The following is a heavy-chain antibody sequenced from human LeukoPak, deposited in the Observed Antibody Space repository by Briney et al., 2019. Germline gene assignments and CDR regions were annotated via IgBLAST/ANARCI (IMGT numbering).Heavy chain of an antibody. Sequence: SETLSLTCTDSGGSISGYYWSWIRQPPGKGLEWIGYIYYSGSTNYNPSLKSRVTISVDTSKNQFSLKLSSVTAADTAVYYCARHHDYGGNVDYWGQGTLVTVSS. J-gene: IGHJ4*02. V-gene: IGHV4-59*08. D-gene: IGHD4-17*01. CDR3: ARHHDYGGNVDY. CDR1: GGSISGYY. CDR2: IYYSGST.